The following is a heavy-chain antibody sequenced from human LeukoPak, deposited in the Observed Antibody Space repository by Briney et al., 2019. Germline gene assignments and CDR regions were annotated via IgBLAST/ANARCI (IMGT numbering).Heavy chain of an antibody. J-gene: IGHJ4*02. CDR3: ARKQTGTMYAV. CDR1: GGSISSSSYY. V-gene: IGHV4-39*07. CDR2: FSSGGSA. D-gene: IGHD1-7*01. Sequence: SETLSLTCIVPGGSISSSSYYWAWLRQSPGKGLEWIGTFSSGGSAYYNPSLTSRVSISKDTSDNQFSLRLYSVTAADTAVYYCARKQTGTMYAVWGQGTQVTVSS.